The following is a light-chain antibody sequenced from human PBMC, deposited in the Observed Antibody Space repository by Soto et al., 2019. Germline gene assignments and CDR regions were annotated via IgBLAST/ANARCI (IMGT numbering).Light chain of an antibody. J-gene: IGKJ4*01. CDR2: KVS. V-gene: IGKV2-30*01. Sequence: DVVMTQSPLSLPVTLGQPASISCRSSQSLVYSDGNTYLNWFQQRPGQSPRRLIYKVSNRYSGVPDRFSGSGSGTGFTLKISRVEAEDVRVYYCMQGTHWPLTVGGGTKVEIK. CDR1: QSLVYSDGNTY. CDR3: MQGTHWPLT.